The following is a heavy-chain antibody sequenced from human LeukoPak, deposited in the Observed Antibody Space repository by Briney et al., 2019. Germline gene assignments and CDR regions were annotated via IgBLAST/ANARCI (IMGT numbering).Heavy chain of an antibody. D-gene: IGHD3-3*01. CDR3: ARDPGYDFWSGYLKVNAFDI. CDR1: GYTFTSYY. CDR2: INPSGGST. J-gene: IGHJ3*02. V-gene: IGHV1-46*01. Sequence: ASVKVSCKASGYTFTSYYMHWVRQAPGQGLEWMGIINPSGGSTSYAQKFQGRVTMTRDTSTSTAYMELRSLRSDDTAVYYCARDPGYDFWSGYLKVNAFDIWGQGTMVTVSS.